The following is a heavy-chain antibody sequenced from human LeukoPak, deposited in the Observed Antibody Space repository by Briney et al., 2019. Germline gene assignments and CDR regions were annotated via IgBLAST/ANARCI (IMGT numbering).Heavy chain of an antibody. CDR1: GFTFSSYA. Sequence: GGSLRLSCAASGFTFSSYAMHWVRQAPGKGLEWVAVISYDGSNKYYADSVKGRFTISRDNSKNTLYLQMNSLRAEDTAVYYCAKDLGWSFAFDIWGQGTMVTVSS. CDR2: ISYDGSNK. D-gene: IGHD6-19*01. J-gene: IGHJ3*02. CDR3: AKDLGWSFAFDI. V-gene: IGHV3-30*04.